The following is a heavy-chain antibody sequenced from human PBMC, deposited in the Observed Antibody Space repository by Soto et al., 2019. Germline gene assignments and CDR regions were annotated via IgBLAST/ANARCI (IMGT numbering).Heavy chain of an antibody. CDR3: ARQGGSSGWLYYYMDV. CDR2: IYYSGST. CDR1: GGSISSYY. V-gene: IGHV4-59*08. J-gene: IGHJ6*03. D-gene: IGHD6-19*01. Sequence: SETLSLTCTVSGGSISSYYWSWIRQPPGKGMGWIGYIYYSGSTNYNPSLKSRVTISVNTSKNQFSLKLSSVTAADTAVYYCARQGGSSGWLYYYMDVWGKGTTVTVSS.